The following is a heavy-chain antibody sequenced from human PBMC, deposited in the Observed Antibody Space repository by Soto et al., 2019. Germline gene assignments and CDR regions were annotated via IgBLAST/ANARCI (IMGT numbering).Heavy chain of an antibody. CDR3: ARDRVVATTTGFDY. Sequence: SETLSLTCTVSGGSISSGDYYWSWIRQPPGKGLEWIGSIYYSGSTYYNPSLKSRVTISVDTSKNQFSLKLSSVTAADTAVYYCARDRVVATTTGFDYWGQGTLVTVSS. CDR1: GGSISSGDYY. CDR2: IYYSGST. J-gene: IGHJ4*02. V-gene: IGHV4-30-4*01. D-gene: IGHD5-12*01.